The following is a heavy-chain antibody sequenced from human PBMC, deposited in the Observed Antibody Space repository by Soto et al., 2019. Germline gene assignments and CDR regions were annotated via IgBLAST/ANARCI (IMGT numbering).Heavy chain of an antibody. CDR3: ARAPLPNWFDP. CDR1: GGSISSGGYY. Sequence: KTSETLSLTCTVSGGSISSGGYYWSWIRQHPGKGLEWIGYIYYSGSTYYNPSLKSRVTISVDTSKNQFSLKLSSVTAADTAVYYCARAPLPNWFDPWGQGTLVTVSS. CDR2: IYYSGST. V-gene: IGHV4-31*03. J-gene: IGHJ5*02.